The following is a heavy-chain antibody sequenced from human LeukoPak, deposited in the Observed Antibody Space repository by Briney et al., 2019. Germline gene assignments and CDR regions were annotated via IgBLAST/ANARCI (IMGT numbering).Heavy chain of an antibody. CDR3: ARHLHWGWDY. V-gene: IGHV3-7*05. CDR1: GFTFSSYW. D-gene: IGHD7-27*01. J-gene: IGHJ4*02. CDR2: MNEDGSAK. Sequence: GGSLRLSCAASGFTFSSYWMSWVRQAPGKGLEWVANMNEDGSAKHYVDSVKGRFTISRDNAKNPLYLQMNSLRVEDTAVYYCARHLHWGWDYWGQGALVTVSS.